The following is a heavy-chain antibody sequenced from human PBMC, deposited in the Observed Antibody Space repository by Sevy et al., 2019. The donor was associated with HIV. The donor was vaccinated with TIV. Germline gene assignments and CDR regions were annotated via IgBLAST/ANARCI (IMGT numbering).Heavy chain of an antibody. J-gene: IGHJ6*02. D-gene: IGHD3-3*01. CDR1: GFTFSSYN. CDR3: ARDKTILEGRYGMDV. V-gene: IGHV3-21*01. CDR2: VFSSSSYI. Sequence: GGSLRLSCAASGFTFSSYNMNWVRQAPGKGLEWVSFVFSSSSYIHYADSVKGRFTISRDNAKNSLYLQMNSLRAEDTAVYYCARDKTILEGRYGMDVWGQGTTVTVSS.